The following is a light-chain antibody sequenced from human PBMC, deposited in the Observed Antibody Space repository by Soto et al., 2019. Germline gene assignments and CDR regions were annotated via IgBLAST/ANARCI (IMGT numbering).Light chain of an antibody. CDR3: ISYARSDTYV. V-gene: IGLV2-8*01. Sequence: QSALTQPPSASGSPGQSVTISCTGTSSDVGTYNYVSWHQQHPGKAPKLLIYEDSKRPSGVPDRFSGSKSGNTASLTVSGLQAEDEADYYCISYARSDTYVFGTGTKLTVL. CDR2: EDS. J-gene: IGLJ1*01. CDR1: SSDVGTYNY.